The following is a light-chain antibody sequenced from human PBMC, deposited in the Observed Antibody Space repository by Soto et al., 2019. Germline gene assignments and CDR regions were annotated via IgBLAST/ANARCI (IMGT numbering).Light chain of an antibody. J-gene: IGKJ1*01. CDR3: QQYNSYPWT. Sequence: DIHMTHSPSTLSGSLGDRVTINYRASQTISSWLAWYQQKPGKAPKLLIYKASSLESGVPSRFSGSGSGTQFTLTITSLEPDDFAIYYCQQYNSYPWTFGQGTKVDI. CDR2: KAS. CDR1: QTISSW. V-gene: IGKV1-5*03.